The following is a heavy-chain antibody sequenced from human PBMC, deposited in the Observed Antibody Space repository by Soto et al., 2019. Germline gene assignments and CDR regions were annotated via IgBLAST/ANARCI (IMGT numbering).Heavy chain of an antibody. D-gene: IGHD2-8*01. Sequence: QVQLQQWGSGLLKPSETLSLTCAVYGGSFSGYYWSWIRQPPGKGLEWIGEINHSGSTNYNPSLKSRVTISVDTSKNQFSLKLSSVTAADTAVYYCARSREYCTNGVCYTAEFDYWCQGTLVTVSS. J-gene: IGHJ4*02. CDR3: ARSREYCTNGVCYTAEFDY. V-gene: IGHV4-34*01. CDR1: GGSFSGYY. CDR2: INHSGST.